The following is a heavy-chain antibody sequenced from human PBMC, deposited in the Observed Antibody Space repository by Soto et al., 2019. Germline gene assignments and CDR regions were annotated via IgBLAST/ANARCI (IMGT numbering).Heavy chain of an antibody. J-gene: IGHJ6*02. D-gene: IGHD4-17*01. CDR3: AKGPLRFPDYGDYVDYSYGMDV. CDR2: SSYGGSNK. V-gene: IGHV3-30*18. CDR1: GFTFSAFG. Sequence: QMKLVESGGGVVQPGTSLRLSCVASGFTFSAFGIHWVRQAPGKGLEWVAISSYGGSNKYYGDSVQGRFTIPRDNSRDTLYLQMNSLRDEDTAVYYCAKGPLRFPDYGDYVDYSYGMDVWGQGTTVTVSS.